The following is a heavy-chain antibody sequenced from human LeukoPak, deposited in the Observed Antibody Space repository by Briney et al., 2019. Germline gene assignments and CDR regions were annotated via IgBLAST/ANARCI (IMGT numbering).Heavy chain of an antibody. CDR3: ARHWGSDWYFDL. J-gene: IGHJ2*01. CDR1: GGSFSGYY. CDR2: IHYSGYT. V-gene: IGHV4-59*01. D-gene: IGHD7-27*01. Sequence: SETLSLTCAVYGGSFSGYYWSWIRQPPGKGLEWLGYIHYSGYTNYNPSLKSRVTISVVTSKNQFSLNLSSVTAADTAVYYCARHWGSDWYFDLWGRGTLVTVSS.